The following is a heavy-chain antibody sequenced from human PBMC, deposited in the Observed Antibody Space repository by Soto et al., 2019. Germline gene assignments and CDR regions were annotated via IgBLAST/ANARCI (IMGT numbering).Heavy chain of an antibody. J-gene: IGHJ6*02. CDR3: AGSIDIVVVPAAIHDYYYYYGMDV. Sequence: ASVKVSCKASGGTFSSYAISWVRQAPGQGLEWMGGIIPIFGTANYAQKFQGRVTITADESTSTAYMELSSLRSEDTAVYYCAGSIDIVVVPAAIHDYYYYYGMDVWGQGTTVTVSS. CDR1: GGTFSSYA. CDR2: IIPIFGTA. D-gene: IGHD2-2*01. V-gene: IGHV1-69*13.